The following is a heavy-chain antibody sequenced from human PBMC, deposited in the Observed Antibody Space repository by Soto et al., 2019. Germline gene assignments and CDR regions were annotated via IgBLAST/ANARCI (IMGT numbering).Heavy chain of an antibody. V-gene: IGHV3-23*01. CDR3: AKRRGAGGHFDY. CDR1: GFTFSSCA. D-gene: IGHD2-15*01. CDR2: VSIGGST. Sequence: GSLSLSGAASGFTFSSCAMCWVRQGPGEGLEWVAVVSIGGSTHYAVSVRGRFTISRDNSKNTLSLQMNSLTAEDTAVYLCAKRRGAGGHFDYWGQGALVTVSS. J-gene: IGHJ4*02.